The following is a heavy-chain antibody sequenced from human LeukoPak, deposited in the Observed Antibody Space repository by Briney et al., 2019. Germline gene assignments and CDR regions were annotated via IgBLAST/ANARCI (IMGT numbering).Heavy chain of an antibody. J-gene: IGHJ4*02. D-gene: IGHD3-16*02. CDR2: ISGSGGST. V-gene: IGHV3-23*01. CDR1: GFTLSSYA. CDR3: AKVDGAYDYVWGSYRYAPHFDY. Sequence: GGSLRLSCAASGFTLSSYAMSWVRQAPGKGLEWVSAISGSGGSTYYADSVKGRFTISRDNSKNTLYLQMNSLRAEDTAVYYCAKVDGAYDYVWGSYRYAPHFDYWGQGTLVTVSS.